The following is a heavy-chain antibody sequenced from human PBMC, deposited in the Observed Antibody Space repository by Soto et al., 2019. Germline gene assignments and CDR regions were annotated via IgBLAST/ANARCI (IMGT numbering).Heavy chain of an antibody. CDR1: GYSFTSYV. D-gene: IGHD1-26*01. Sequence: ASVKVSCKASGYSFTSYVMHWVRQAPGQRLEWMGWINAGNGNTNYAQKLQGRVTMTTDTSTSTAYMELRSLRSDDTAVYYCASESGIYEQSQDAFDIWGQGTMVTVSS. J-gene: IGHJ3*02. V-gene: IGHV1-3*01. CDR3: ASESGIYEQSQDAFDI. CDR2: INAGNGNT.